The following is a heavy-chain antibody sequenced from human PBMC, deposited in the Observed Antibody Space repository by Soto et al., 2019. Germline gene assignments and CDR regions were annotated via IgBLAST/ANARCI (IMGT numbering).Heavy chain of an antibody. CDR2: IKNDGSEK. CDR1: VISTSSYW. CDR3: VTGYHSDY. Sequence: PGGSLRLSCAASVISTSSYWMGWVRQAPGRGLEWVASIKNDGSEKYYMDSLKGRFTISRDNALNSLYLQMNSLRAEDTAVYFCVTGYHSDYWGQGTLVTVSS. J-gene: IGHJ4*02. D-gene: IGHD5-18*01. V-gene: IGHV3-7*03.